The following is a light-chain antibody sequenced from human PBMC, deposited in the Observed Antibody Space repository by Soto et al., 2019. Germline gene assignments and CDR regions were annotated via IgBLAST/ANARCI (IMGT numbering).Light chain of an antibody. J-gene: IGLJ1*01. V-gene: IGLV2-14*01. CDR3: SSYTSRSPCV. CDR1: SSDVGGYKY. Sequence: QSFLGQPASVPASPGHSITISCAGTSSDVGGYKYVSWYQQHPGKAPKLMIYEVSNRPSGVSNRFSGSKSGNTASLTISGLHAEDEADYYCSSYTSRSPCVFGTGTKVTVL. CDR2: EVS.